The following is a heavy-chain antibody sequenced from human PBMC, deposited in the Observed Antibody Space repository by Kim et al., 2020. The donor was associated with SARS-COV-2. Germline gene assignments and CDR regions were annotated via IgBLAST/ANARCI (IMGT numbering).Heavy chain of an antibody. D-gene: IGHD3-9*01. CDR2: ISSNGGST. CDR1: GFTFSSYA. Sequence: GGSLRLSCAASGFTFSSYAMHWVRQAPGKGLEYVSAISSNGGSTYYANSVKGRFTISRDNSKNTLYLQMGSLRAEDMAVYYCARGHGTLGLRYFDWLLLGWGQGTLVTVSS. J-gene: IGHJ4*02. V-gene: IGHV3-64*01. CDR3: ARGHGTLGLRYFDWLLLG.